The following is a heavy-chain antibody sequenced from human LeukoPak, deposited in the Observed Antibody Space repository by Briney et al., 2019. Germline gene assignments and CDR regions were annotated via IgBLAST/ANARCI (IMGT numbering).Heavy chain of an antibody. CDR1: GGTFSSYA. D-gene: IGHD4-17*01. V-gene: IGHV1-69*01. J-gene: IGHJ4*02. CDR3: ARFLKDYGDYESDY. Sequence: KPGSSVKASCKASGGTFSSYAISWVRQAPGQGLEWMGGIVPIFGTANYAQKFQGRVTITADESTSTAYMELSSLRSEDTAVYYCARFLKDYGDYESDYWGQGTLVTVSS. CDR2: IVPIFGTA.